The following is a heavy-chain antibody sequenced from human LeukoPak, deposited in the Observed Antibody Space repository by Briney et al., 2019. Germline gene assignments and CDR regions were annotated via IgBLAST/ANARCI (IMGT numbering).Heavy chain of an antibody. CDR1: GGTFSSYA. CDR3: ARISFSSSWFYDY. V-gene: IGHV1-69*06. D-gene: IGHD6-13*01. CDR2: IIPIFGTA. Sequence: SVKVSCKASGGTFSSYAISWVRQTPGQGLEWMGGIIPIFGTANYAQKFQGRVTITADKSTSTAYMELSSLRCEDTAVYYCARISFSSSWFYDYWGQGTLVTVSS. J-gene: IGHJ4*02.